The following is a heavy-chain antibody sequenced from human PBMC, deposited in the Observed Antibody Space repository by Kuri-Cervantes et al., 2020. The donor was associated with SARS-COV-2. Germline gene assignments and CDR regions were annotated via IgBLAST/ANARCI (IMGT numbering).Heavy chain of an antibody. J-gene: IGHJ5*02. D-gene: IGHD2/OR15-2a*01. CDR1: GYTFTTYG. CDR2: ISTYNNDT. Sequence: ASVKVSCKTSGYTFTTYGIIWVRQVPGQGLEWMGWISTYNNDTNYAQKFQGRVTMTTDTSTSTVYMELTSLKSDDTAVYYCARDYFGNWFDPWGQGALVTVSS. CDR3: ARDYFGNWFDP. V-gene: IGHV1-18*01.